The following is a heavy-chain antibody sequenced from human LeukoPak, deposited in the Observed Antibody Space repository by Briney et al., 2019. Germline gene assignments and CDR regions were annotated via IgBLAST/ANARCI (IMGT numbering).Heavy chain of an antibody. V-gene: IGHV1-69*13. J-gene: IGHJ5*02. CDR3: ARKLRLGGNWFDP. D-gene: IGHD1-26*01. CDR2: IIPISGTT. CDR1: GGTFTSYA. Sequence: ASVKVSCKTSGGTFTSYAITWVRQAPGQGLEWMGKIIPISGTTNYAQKFQGRVTFTADESTSTAYMELSSLRSEDTALHYCARKLRLGGNWFDPWGQGTLVTVSS.